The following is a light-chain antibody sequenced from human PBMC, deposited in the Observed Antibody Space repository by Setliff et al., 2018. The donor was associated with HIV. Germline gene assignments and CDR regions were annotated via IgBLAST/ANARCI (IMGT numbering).Light chain of an antibody. CDR3: SSYTSSSTDG. Sequence: QSALTQPASVSGSPGQSITISCTGTSSDGGGYNDVSWYQQHPGKAPKLMIYDVSKRPSGVSNRFSGSKSGNTAALTSSGLQAEDEADYYCSSYTSSSTDGVGSGTKGTV. J-gene: IGLJ1*01. V-gene: IGLV2-14*01. CDR2: DVS. CDR1: SSDGGGYND.